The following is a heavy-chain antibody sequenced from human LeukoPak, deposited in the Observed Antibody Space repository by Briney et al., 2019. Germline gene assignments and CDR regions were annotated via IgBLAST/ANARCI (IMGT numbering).Heavy chain of an antibody. CDR1: GGSISSGGYS. J-gene: IGHJ4*02. Sequence: SETLSLTCAVSGGSISSGGYSWSWIRQPPGKGLEWIGYIYHSGSTYYNPSLKSRVTISVDRSKNQFSLKLSSVTAADTAVYYCAREGLRRGSCPFDYWGQGTLVTVSS. D-gene: IGHD1-26*01. CDR2: IYHSGST. V-gene: IGHV4-30-2*01. CDR3: AREGLRRGSCPFDY.